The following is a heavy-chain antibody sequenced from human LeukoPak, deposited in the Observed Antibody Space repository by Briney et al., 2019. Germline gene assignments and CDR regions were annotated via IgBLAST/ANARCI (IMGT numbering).Heavy chain of an antibody. J-gene: IGHJ6*02. D-gene: IGHD1-26*01. Sequence: GGSLRLSCAASGFTFSSYGMHWVRQAPGKGLGWVAVIWYDGSNKYYADSVKGRFTISRDNSKNTLYLLMNSLRAEDTAVYYCTRGLVGGTPPYYYGMDVWGQGTTVTVSS. CDR1: GFTFSSYG. V-gene: IGHV3-33*01. CDR2: IWYDGSNK. CDR3: TRGLVGGTPPYYYGMDV.